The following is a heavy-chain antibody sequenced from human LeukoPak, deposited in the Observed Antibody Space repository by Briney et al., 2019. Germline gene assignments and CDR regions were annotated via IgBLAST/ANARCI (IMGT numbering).Heavy chain of an antibody. V-gene: IGHV3-23*01. CDR2: ISGSGGTT. CDR3: ATYYDFWSGYMYYFDY. CDR1: GFTFSSYA. J-gene: IGHJ4*02. Sequence: GGSLRLSCAASGFTFSSYAMSWVRQAPGKVLEWVSAISGSGGTTYYADSVKGRFTVSRDNSKNTLYLQMNSLRAEDTAVYYCATYYDFWSGYMYYFDYWGQGTLVTVSS. D-gene: IGHD3-3*01.